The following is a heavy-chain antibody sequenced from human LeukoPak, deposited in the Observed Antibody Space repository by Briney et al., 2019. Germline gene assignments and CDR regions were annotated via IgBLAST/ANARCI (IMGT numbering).Heavy chain of an antibody. CDR1: GGSFSGYY. D-gene: IGHD7-27*01. CDR2: INHSGST. V-gene: IGHV4-34*01. CDR3: ARVWGLFDAFDI. Sequence: SETLSLTCAVYGGSFSGYYWSWIRQPPGKGLEWIGEINHSGSTNYNPSLKSRVTISVDTSKNQFSLKLSSVTAADTAVYYCARVWGLFDAFDIWGQGTMVTVSS. J-gene: IGHJ3*02.